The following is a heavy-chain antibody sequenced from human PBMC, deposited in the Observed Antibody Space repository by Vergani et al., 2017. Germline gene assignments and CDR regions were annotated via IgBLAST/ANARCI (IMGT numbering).Heavy chain of an antibody. CDR1: GFTFSNYG. CDR2: LRYGGYNK. V-gene: IGHV3-30*02. CDR3: ARDMTAMIRGHIPLDH. Sequence: QVQLVESGGGVVQPGGSLRLSCAASGFTFSNYGIHWVRQAPGKGLEWVAFLRYGGYNKYYPDSVKGRFTISGDTSRNTVYLQMNSLRAEDTAVYYCARDMTAMIRGHIPLDHWGQGTLVTVSS. D-gene: IGHD3-10*01. J-gene: IGHJ4*02.